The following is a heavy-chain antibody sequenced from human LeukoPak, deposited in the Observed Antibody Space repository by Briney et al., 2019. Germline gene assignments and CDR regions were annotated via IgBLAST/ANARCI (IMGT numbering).Heavy chain of an antibody. CDR3: ARFTWMDAFDI. D-gene: IGHD2-2*03. J-gene: IGHJ3*02. Sequence: GGSLRLSCAASGFTFRNYWMSWVRQAPGKGLEWVANIKPDGSDNYYVDSVKGRFTIFRDNAKNSLYLQMDSLRAGDTAVYYCARFTWMDAFDIWGQGTMVTVSS. CDR2: IKPDGSDN. CDR1: GFTFRNYW. V-gene: IGHV3-7*01.